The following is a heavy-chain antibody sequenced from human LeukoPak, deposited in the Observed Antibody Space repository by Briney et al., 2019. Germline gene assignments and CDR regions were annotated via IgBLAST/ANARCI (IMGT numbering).Heavy chain of an antibody. V-gene: IGHV4-61*02. Sequence: SQTLSLTCTVSGGSISSGSYYWSWIRQPAGKGLEWIGRIYTSGSTNYNPSLKSRVTISVDTSKNQFSLKLSSVTAADTAVYYCARDVVVVPAALNWLDPWGQGTLVTVSS. CDR1: GGSISSGSYY. CDR3: ARDVVVVPAALNWLDP. J-gene: IGHJ5*02. CDR2: IYTSGST. D-gene: IGHD2-2*01.